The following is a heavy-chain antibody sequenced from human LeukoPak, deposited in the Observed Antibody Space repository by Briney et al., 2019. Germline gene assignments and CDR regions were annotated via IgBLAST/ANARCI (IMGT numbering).Heavy chain of an antibody. J-gene: IGHJ4*02. V-gene: IGHV1-18*01. Sequence: ASVKLSCKASGYTFTTYGISWVRQAPGQGLEWMGWSSAYNSNTNYAQKLQGRVTMTTDTSTSTGYMELRSLRSDDTAVYYCARDERITIFGVVIRLHFDYWGQGTLVTVSS. CDR2: SSAYNSNT. CDR3: ARDERITIFGVVIRLHFDY. CDR1: GYTFTTYG. D-gene: IGHD3-3*01.